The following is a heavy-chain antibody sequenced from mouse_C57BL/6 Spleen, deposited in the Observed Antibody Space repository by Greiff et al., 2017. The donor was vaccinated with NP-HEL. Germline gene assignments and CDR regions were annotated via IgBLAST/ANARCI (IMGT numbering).Heavy chain of an antibody. J-gene: IGHJ3*01. Sequence: QVQLKESGAELVKPGASVKISCKASGYAFSSYWMNWVKQRPGKGLEWIGQIYPGDGDTNYNGKFKGKATLTADKSSSTAYMQLSSLTSEDSAVYFCARGGEWLRRGVQFAYWGQGTLVTVSA. CDR3: ARGGEWLRRGVQFAY. CDR2: IYPGDGDT. CDR1: GYAFSSYW. V-gene: IGHV1-80*01. D-gene: IGHD2-2*01.